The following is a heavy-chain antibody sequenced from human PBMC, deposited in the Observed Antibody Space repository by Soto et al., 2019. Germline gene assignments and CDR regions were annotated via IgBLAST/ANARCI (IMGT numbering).Heavy chain of an antibody. CDR2: VIPILGTA. CDR1: GGSLRNSV. Sequence: QVQLVQSGAEVKKPGSSVKVSCTASGGSLRNSVISWVRQAPAQRLEWMGGVIPILGTANYAQKFQGRVTMTADEATSTAYMDLSSQSPNDTAVYYCARLGHPGHWGPGTLVIVSS. V-gene: IGHV1-69*01. CDR3: ARLGHPGH. J-gene: IGHJ4*02.